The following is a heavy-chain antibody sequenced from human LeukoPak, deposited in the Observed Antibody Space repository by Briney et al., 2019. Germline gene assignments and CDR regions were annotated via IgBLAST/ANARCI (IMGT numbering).Heavy chain of an antibody. Sequence: LAGGSLRLSCAASGFTVSSNYMSWVRQAPGKGLEWVSVIYSGGSTYYADSVKGRFTISRDNSKNTLYLQMNSLRAEDTAVYYCARDKRGYSGYDYWGQGTLVTVSS. V-gene: IGHV3-53*01. J-gene: IGHJ4*02. CDR3: ARDKRGYSGYDY. D-gene: IGHD5-12*01. CDR2: IYSGGST. CDR1: GFTVSSNY.